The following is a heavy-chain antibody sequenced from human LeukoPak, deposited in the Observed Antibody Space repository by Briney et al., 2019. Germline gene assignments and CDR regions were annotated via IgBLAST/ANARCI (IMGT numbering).Heavy chain of an antibody. Sequence: PSENLSLTCAVYGGSFSGYYWSWIRQPPGKGLEWIGEINHSGSTNYNPSLKSRVTISVDTSKNQFSLKLSSVTAADTAVYYCARSRESGYDGFVPTDAFDIWGQGTMVTVSS. CDR2: INHSGST. CDR3: ARSRESGYDGFVPTDAFDI. D-gene: IGHD5-12*01. CDR1: GGSFSGYY. V-gene: IGHV4-34*01. J-gene: IGHJ3*02.